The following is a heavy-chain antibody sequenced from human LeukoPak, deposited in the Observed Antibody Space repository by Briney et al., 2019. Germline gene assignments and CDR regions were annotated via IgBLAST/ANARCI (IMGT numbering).Heavy chain of an antibody. J-gene: IGHJ4*02. V-gene: IGHV1-69*05. D-gene: IGHD2-2*01. CDR3: AKDQPAAYFDY. Sequence: SVKVSCKASGGTFSSYAISWVRQAPGQGLEWMGGIIPIFGTTNYAQKFQGRVTITTDESTSTAYMELSSLRSEDTAVYYCAKDQPAAYFDYWGQGSLVTVSS. CDR1: GGTFSSYA. CDR2: IIPIFGTT.